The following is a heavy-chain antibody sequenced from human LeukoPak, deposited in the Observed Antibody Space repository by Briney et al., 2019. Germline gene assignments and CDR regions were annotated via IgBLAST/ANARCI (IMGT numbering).Heavy chain of an antibody. V-gene: IGHV3-30*03. CDR1: GFTFSSYG. D-gene: IGHD2-2*01. CDR3: AAPGVPAATYYFDY. Sequence: GGSLRLSCAASGFTFSSYGMHWVRQAPGKGLEWVAVISYDGSNKYYADSVKGRFTISGDNSKNTVYLQMNSLRAEDTAVYYCAAPGVPAATYYFDYWGQGTLVTVSS. J-gene: IGHJ4*02. CDR2: ISYDGSNK.